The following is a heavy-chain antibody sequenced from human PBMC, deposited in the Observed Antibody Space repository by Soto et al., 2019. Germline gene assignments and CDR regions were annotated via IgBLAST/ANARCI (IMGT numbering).Heavy chain of an antibody. CDR3: AKEQYSSLAGMDV. J-gene: IGHJ6*02. D-gene: IGHD6-6*01. Sequence: GGSLRLSCAASGFTFSDYYMSWIRQAPGKGLEWVSYISSSSGDTNYADSVKGRFTISRDNAKNSLYLQMNSLRGEDTAVYYCAKEQYSSLAGMDVWGQGTTVTVSS. CDR2: ISSSSGDT. CDR1: GFTFSDYY. V-gene: IGHV3-11*06.